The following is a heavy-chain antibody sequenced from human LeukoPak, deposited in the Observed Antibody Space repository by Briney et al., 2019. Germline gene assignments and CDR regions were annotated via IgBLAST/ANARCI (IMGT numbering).Heavy chain of an antibody. CDR2: ISSSGDTI. V-gene: IGHV3-48*03. J-gene: IGHJ4*02. CDR3: ARKIPGTTYFDC. D-gene: IGHD1-7*01. CDR1: GFTFSSYA. Sequence: GGSLRLSCAASGFTFSSYAMTWVRQAPGKGLEWVSYISSSGDTIYYADSVRGRFTISRDNAKNSLYLQMNSLRAEDTAVYYCARKIPGTTYFDCWGQGTLVTVSS.